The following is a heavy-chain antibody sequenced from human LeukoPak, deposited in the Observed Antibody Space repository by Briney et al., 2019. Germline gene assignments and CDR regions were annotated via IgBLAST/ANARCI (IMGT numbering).Heavy chain of an antibody. D-gene: IGHD2-8*01. CDR1: GFTFSSYG. J-gene: IGHJ6*03. V-gene: IGHV3-23*01. CDR3: ARSEMGHYYMDV. CDR2: ISGSGGST. Sequence: GGSLRLSCAASGFTFSSYGMSWVRQAPGKGLEWVSAISGSGGSTYYADSVKGRFTISRDNSKNTLYLQMNSLRAEDTGVYYCARSEMGHYYMDVWGKGTTVTVSS.